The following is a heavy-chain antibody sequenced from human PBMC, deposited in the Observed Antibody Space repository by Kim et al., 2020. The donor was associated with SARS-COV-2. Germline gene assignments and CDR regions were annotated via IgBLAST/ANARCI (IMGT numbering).Heavy chain of an antibody. CDR2: T. V-gene: IGHV3-23*01. Sequence: TYYADSVKGRLTISRDNSKNTLYLQRNSLGAEDTAVYYCAKLKAAIYFDYWGQGTLVTVSS. CDR3: AKLKAAIYFDY. J-gene: IGHJ4*02. D-gene: IGHD2-2*02.